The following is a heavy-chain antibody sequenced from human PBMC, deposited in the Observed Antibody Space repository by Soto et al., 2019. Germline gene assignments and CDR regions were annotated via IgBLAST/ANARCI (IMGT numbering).Heavy chain of an antibody. CDR2: IFFDGRNE. J-gene: IGHJ4*01. V-gene: IGHV3-30*18. D-gene: IGHD3-9*01. CDR1: GFIFSNYA. CDR3: AKDMQPNNDILTRYNSGFDY. Sequence: QVQLVESGGGVVQPGRSLRLSCAASGFIFSNYAMHWVRQAPGKGLEWVALIFFDGRNEYYAESVKGRFIISRDNSKNILYLQMNSLRPEDTAVYYCAKDMQPNNDILTRYNSGFDYWGHGTLVTVSS.